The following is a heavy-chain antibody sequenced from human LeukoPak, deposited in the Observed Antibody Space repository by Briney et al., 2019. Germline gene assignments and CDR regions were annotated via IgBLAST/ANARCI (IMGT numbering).Heavy chain of an antibody. D-gene: IGHD1-26*01. V-gene: IGHV3-7*01. J-gene: IGHJ6*03. Sequence: GGSLRLSCAASGFTFSSYWMGWVRQAPGKGLEWVANIKQDGSEKYYVDSVKGRFTISRDNAKNSLYLQMNSLRAEDTAVYYCARELIVGATWHYYYYMDVWGKGTTVTVSS. CDR1: GFTFSSYW. CDR3: ARELIVGATWHYYYYMDV. CDR2: IKQDGSEK.